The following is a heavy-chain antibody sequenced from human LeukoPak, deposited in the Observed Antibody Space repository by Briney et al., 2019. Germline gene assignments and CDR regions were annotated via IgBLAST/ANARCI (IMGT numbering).Heavy chain of an antibody. CDR1: GYTFTSYG. CDR3: ARAVLEWLHSYYGMDV. V-gene: IGHV1-2*02. Sequence: GASVKVSCKASGYTFTSYGISWVRQAPGQGLEWMGWINPNSGGTNYAQKFQGRVTMTRDTSISTAYMELSRLRSDDTAVYYCARAVLEWLHSYYGMDVWGQGTTVTVSS. CDR2: INPNSGGT. D-gene: IGHD3-3*01. J-gene: IGHJ6*02.